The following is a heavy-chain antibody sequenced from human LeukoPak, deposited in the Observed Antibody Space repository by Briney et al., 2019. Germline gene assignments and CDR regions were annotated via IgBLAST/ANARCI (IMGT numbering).Heavy chain of an antibody. J-gene: IGHJ3*02. D-gene: IGHD2/OR15-2a*01. CDR1: GFTFSSYW. CDR3: ARGGIGTFDI. V-gene: IGHV3-74*01. CDR2: VDSDGSST. Sequence: GSLRLSCAASGFTFSSYWIHWVRQAPGKGLVWVSHVDSDGSSTSYEDSVKGRFTISRDNAKNTLYLQMNSLRAEDTAVYYCARGGIGTFDIWGQGTMVTVSS.